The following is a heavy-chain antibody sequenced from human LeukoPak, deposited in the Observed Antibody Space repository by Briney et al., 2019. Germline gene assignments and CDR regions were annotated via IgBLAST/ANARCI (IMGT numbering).Heavy chain of an antibody. Sequence: SETLSLTCAVYGGSFSGYYWSWIRQPPGKGLEWIEEINHSGSTNYNPSPKSRVTISVDTSKNQFSLKLSSVTAADTAVYYCARGLVATTDDWFDPWGQGTLVTVSS. J-gene: IGHJ5*02. V-gene: IGHV4-34*01. CDR2: INHSGST. CDR3: ARGLVATTDDWFDP. CDR1: GGSFSGYY. D-gene: IGHD1-26*01.